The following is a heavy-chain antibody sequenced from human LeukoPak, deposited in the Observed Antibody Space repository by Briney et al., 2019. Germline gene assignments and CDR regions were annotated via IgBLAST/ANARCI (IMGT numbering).Heavy chain of an antibody. CDR3: AKANLAAPAPHL. CDR2: ISYDGSNK. D-gene: IGHD6-6*01. V-gene: IGHV3-30-3*01. CDR1: GFTFSSYA. J-gene: IGHJ5*02. Sequence: GGSLRLSCAASGFTFSSYAMHWVRQAPGKGLEWVTVISYDGSNKYYADSVKGRFTISRDNSKNTLYLQMNSLRAEDTAVYYCAKANLAAPAPHLWGQGTLVTVSS.